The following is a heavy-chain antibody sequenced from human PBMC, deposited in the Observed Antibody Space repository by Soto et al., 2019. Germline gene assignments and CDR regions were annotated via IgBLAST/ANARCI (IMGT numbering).Heavy chain of an antibody. Sequence: QVHLVQSGVEVKKPGSSVKVSCKASGGTFSSYTVSWVRQAPGQGLEWMGRSIPILDITNYAQKFQGRVTITADKSTSTAYMELSSLTSEDTAVYYCARAQTGTFDYWGQGTLVTVSS. D-gene: IGHD3-10*01. CDR1: GGTFSSYT. J-gene: IGHJ4*02. V-gene: IGHV1-69*02. CDR3: ARAQTGTFDY. CDR2: SIPILDIT.